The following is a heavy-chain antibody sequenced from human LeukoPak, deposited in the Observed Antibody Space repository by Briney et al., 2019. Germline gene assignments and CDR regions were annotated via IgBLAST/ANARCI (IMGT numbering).Heavy chain of an antibody. CDR3: ARDWYYDSAGYFPY. D-gene: IGHD3-22*01. J-gene: IGHJ4*02. CDR2: IWNDGSNQ. Sequence: GGPLRLSCAASGFTFSRYAMHWVRQAPGKGLEWVAFIWNDGSNQNYADSVKGRFTISRDNSKKMVYVQMNSLRVDDTAVYYCARDWYYDSAGYFPYWGLGTLVTVSS. CDR1: GFTFSRYA. V-gene: IGHV3-33*01.